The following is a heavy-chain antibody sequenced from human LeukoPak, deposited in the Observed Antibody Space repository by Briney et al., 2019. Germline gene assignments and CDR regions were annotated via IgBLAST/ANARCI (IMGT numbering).Heavy chain of an antibody. CDR1: GGSISSYY. CDR3: ARDQSVRGADYGMDV. Sequence: SETLSLTCTVSGGSISSYYWSWIRQPPGRGLEWIGYIYYSGSTNYNPSLKSRVTISVDTSKNQFSLKLSSVTAADTAVYYCARDQSVRGADYGMDVWGKGTTVTVSS. D-gene: IGHD3-10*01. V-gene: IGHV4-59*01. J-gene: IGHJ6*04. CDR2: IYYSGST.